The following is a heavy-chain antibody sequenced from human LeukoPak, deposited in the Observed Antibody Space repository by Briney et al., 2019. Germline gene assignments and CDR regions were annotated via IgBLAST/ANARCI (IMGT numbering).Heavy chain of an antibody. D-gene: IGHD6-13*01. CDR1: GVTVNFNY. Sequence: GALRLSCAASGVTVNFNYMFWVRQSPGKGLEWVSVIHSGGDTSYSDSVKGRFTISRDRSKNTLYLQMNSLRANDTAVYYCARAIGASGTDFWGQGTLVNVSS. CDR3: ARAIGASGTDF. J-gene: IGHJ4*02. V-gene: IGHV3-66*01. CDR2: IHSGGDT.